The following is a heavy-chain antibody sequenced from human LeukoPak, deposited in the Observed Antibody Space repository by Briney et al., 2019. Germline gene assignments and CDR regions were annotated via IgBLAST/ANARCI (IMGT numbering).Heavy chain of an antibody. J-gene: IGHJ4*02. Sequence: KTGGSLRLSCAASGFSFKDAWMSWVRQAPGKGLEWVGRIKSTTDGVTTDYAAPVKGRFTISRDDSRNTLYLQLNSLKNEDTALYCCTRIRGYSAYDFNYWGQGTLVTVSS. CDR2: IKSTTDGVTT. CDR3: TRIRGYSAYDFNY. CDR1: GFSFKDAW. D-gene: IGHD5-12*01. V-gene: IGHV3-15*01.